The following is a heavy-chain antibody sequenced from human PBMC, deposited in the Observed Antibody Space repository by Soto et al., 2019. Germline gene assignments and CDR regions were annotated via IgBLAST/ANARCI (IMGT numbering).Heavy chain of an antibody. J-gene: IGHJ5*02. CDR2: INPNSGGT. CDR1: GYTFTGYY. Sequence: QVQLVQSGAEVKKPGASVKFSCKASGYTFTGYYMHWVRQAPGQGLEWMGWINPNSGGTNYAQKFQGRVTMTRDTSISTAYMELSRMRSDDTAVYYCARETRVDSSGYYHLRFPWGQGTMVTVSS. D-gene: IGHD3-22*01. CDR3: ARETRVDSSGYYHLRFP. V-gene: IGHV1-2*02.